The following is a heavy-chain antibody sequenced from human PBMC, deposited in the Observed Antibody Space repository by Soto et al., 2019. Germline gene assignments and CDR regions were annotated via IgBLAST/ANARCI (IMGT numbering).Heavy chain of an antibody. CDR1: GFTFSSYA. J-gene: IGHJ4*02. V-gene: IGHV3-23*01. Sequence: GGSLRLSCSASGFTFSSYAMSWFRQAPGKGLEWVSAISGSGGSTYYADSVKGRFTLSRDNSKNTLYLQMNSLRAEDTAVYYCAKGYSTSSFDYWGQGTLVTVSS. D-gene: IGHD6-6*01. CDR3: AKGYSTSSFDY. CDR2: ISGSGGST.